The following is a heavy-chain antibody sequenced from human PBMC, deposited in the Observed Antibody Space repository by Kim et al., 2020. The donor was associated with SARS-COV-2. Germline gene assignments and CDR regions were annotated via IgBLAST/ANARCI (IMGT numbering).Heavy chain of an antibody. Sequence: ASVKVSCKASGYTFTAYYIQWVRQVPGQGLEWLGWINPNDGGAKYAQKFQGRVTMSRDTSTSTAYMELSRLRSDDTAVYFSVRFEVVPQAVLDVWGQGTT. CDR2: INPNDGGA. D-gene: IGHD2-2*01. J-gene: IGHJ6*02. CDR3: VRFEVVPQAVLDV. CDR1: GYTFTAYY. V-gene: IGHV1-2*02.